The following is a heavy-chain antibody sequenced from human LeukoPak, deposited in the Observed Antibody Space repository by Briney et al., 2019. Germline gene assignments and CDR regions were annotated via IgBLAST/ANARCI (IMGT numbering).Heavy chain of an antibody. J-gene: IGHJ4*02. CDR1: GFTFSSYS. CDR2: ISISSSYI. V-gene: IGHV3-21*01. D-gene: IGHD2-8*01. CDR3: ARDFRYAVYAPIDY. Sequence: GGSLRLSCAASGFTFSSYSMNWVRQAPGKGLEWVSSISISSSYIYYADSVKGRFTISRDNAKNSLYLQMNSLRAEDTAVYYCARDFRYAVYAPIDYWGQGTLVTVSS.